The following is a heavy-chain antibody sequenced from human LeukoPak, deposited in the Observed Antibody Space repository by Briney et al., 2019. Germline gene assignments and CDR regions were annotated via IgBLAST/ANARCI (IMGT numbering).Heavy chain of an antibody. D-gene: IGHD3-3*01. CDR3: AKDPREWLSQGDY. V-gene: IGHV3-23*01. CDR1: GFTFSSSA. CDR2: ISNNGGYT. Sequence: TGGSLRLSCAASGFTFSSSAMSWVRQAPGKGLEWVSAISNNGGYTYYADSVQGRFTISRDNSKSTLCLQMNSLRAEDTAVYYCAKDPREWLSQGDYWGQGTLVTVSS. J-gene: IGHJ4*02.